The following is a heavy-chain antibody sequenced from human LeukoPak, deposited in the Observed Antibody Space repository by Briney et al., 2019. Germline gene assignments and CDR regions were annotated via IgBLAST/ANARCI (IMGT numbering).Heavy chain of an antibody. CDR2: IWYDGSNK. CDR3: ARARDRGGVSSTSPNY. J-gene: IGHJ4*02. CDR1: GFTFSSYG. V-gene: IGHV3-33*01. D-gene: IGHD2-2*01. Sequence: GRSLRLSCAASGFTFSSYGMHWVRQAPGKGLEWVAVIWYDGSNKYHADSVKGRFTISRDNSKNTLYLQMNSLRAEDTAVFYCARARDRGGVSSTSPNYWGQGTLVTVSS.